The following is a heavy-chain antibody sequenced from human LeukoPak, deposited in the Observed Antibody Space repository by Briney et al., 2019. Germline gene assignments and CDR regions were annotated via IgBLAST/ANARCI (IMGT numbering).Heavy chain of an antibody. J-gene: IGHJ2*01. V-gene: IGHV5-51*01. Sequence: GESLKISCKGSGYSFTTYWIVWVRQMPGKGLEWMGIIYPGDSDTRYSPSFQGQVTISADKSISTAYLQWSSLKASDTAMYYCARSYYDFWSGYYVGYFDLWGRGTLVTVPS. CDR3: ARSYYDFWSGYYVGYFDL. CDR1: GYSFTTYW. CDR2: IYPGDSDT. D-gene: IGHD3-3*01.